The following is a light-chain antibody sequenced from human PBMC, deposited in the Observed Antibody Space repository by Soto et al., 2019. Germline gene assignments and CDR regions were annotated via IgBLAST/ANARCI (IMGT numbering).Light chain of an antibody. CDR2: GAS. CDR1: QSVSSSY. J-gene: IGKJ4*01. Sequence: EIVLTQSPGTLSWSPGERATLSCRASQSVSSSYLAWYQQKPGQAPRLLIYGASSRATGIPDRFSGSGYGTDFNLTITSLQTEDSATYYCQQFNSQPFTFGGGTKVDIK. CDR3: QQFNSQPFT. V-gene: IGKV3-20*01.